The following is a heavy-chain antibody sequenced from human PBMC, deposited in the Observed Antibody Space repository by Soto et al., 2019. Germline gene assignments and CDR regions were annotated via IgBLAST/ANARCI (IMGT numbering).Heavy chain of an antibody. J-gene: IGHJ3*02. Sequence: EASVKVSCKASGYTFTSYGISWVRQAPGQGLEWMGWISTYNGHTNYAQKLQGRVTMTTDTSTSTAYMELRSLRSDDTAVYYCAREGAVARTNAFDIWGQGTMVTVSS. CDR3: AREGAVARTNAFDI. V-gene: IGHV1-18*01. D-gene: IGHD6-19*01. CDR1: GYTFTSYG. CDR2: ISTYNGHT.